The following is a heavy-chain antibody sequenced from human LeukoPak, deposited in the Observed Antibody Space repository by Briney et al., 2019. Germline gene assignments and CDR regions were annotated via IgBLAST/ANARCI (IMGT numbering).Heavy chain of an antibody. J-gene: IGHJ2*01. D-gene: IGHD6-13*01. CDR2: IYYSGST. CDR3: ARVDPRYSSSWYVSWYFDL. CDR1: GGSISSYY. V-gene: IGHV4-59*01. Sequence: SETLPLTCTVSGGSISSYYWSWIRQPPGKGLEWIGYIYYSGSTNYNPSLKSRVTISVDTSKNQFSLKLSSVTAADTAVYYCARVDPRYSSSWYVSWYFDLWGRGTLVTVSS.